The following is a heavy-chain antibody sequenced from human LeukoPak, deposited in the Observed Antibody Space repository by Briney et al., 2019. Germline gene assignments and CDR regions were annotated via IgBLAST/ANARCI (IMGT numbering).Heavy chain of an antibody. CDR2: ISGSGGST. D-gene: IGHD5-12*01. J-gene: IGHJ4*02. CDR1: GFTFSSYA. CDR3: AKVETQIVATIPYFDH. V-gene: IGHV3-23*01. Sequence: PGGSLRLSCAASGFTFSSYAMSWVRQAPGKGLEWVSAISGSGGSTYYADSVKGRFTISRDNSKNTLYLQMNSLRAEDTAVYYCAKVETQIVATIPYFDHWGQGTLVTVSS.